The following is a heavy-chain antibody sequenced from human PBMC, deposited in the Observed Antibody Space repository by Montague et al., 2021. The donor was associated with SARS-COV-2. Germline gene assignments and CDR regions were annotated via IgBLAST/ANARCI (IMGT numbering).Heavy chain of an antibody. Sequence: TLSLTCSVSGGSISSANYYWSWIRQPPGKGLEFIGYIYYSGSTFYNPSLKSRLTISADTSKNRFSLRLSSVTAADTAIYFCASQSGSYYNCFDLWGQGTLVTVSS. J-gene: IGHJ5*02. CDR1: GGSISSANYY. D-gene: IGHD1-26*01. V-gene: IGHV4-31*03. CDR2: IYYSGST. CDR3: ASQSGSYYNCFDL.